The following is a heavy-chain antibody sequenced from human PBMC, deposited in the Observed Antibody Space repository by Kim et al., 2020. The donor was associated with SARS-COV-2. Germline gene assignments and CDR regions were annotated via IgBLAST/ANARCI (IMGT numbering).Heavy chain of an antibody. J-gene: IGHJ5*02. Sequence: DSVKGRFTISRDDSKKTLYLQMTGLRADDTAMYFCAREGVWQQLANWFDPWGQGTLVTVSS. V-gene: IGHV3-30*07. CDR3: AREGVWQQLANWFDP. D-gene: IGHD6-13*01.